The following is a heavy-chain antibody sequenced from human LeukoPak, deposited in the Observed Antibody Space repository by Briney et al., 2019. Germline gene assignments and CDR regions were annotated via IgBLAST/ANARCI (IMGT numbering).Heavy chain of an antibody. V-gene: IGHV5-51*01. CDR1: GYSFTSYW. D-gene: IGHD4-17*01. J-gene: IGHJ4*02. CDR3: ARGGNYGDYCFDN. Sequence: GVSLKISCQGSGYSFTSYWIAWVRQMPGKGLEWMGIICPGDSDTKYSPSFQGQVTISADKSISTAYLQWSSLTASDTAMYYCARGGNYGDYCFDNWGQGTLVTVSS. CDR2: ICPGDSDT.